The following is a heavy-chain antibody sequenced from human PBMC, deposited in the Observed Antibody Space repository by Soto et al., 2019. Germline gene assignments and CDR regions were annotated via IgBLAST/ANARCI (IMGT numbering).Heavy chain of an antibody. V-gene: IGHV4-59*01. J-gene: IGHJ6*03. CDR1: GGSISNYY. D-gene: IGHD6-13*01. CDR3: ARMLIAAGGDYYYYYMDV. Sequence: SETLSLTCTVSGGSISNYYWSWIRQPPGNGLEWIGYIYYRGNTNYSPSLKSRVTISVDTSKNQFSLTLSSVTAADTAVYYFARMLIAAGGDYYYYYMDVWGTGTTVTVSS. CDR2: IYYRGNT.